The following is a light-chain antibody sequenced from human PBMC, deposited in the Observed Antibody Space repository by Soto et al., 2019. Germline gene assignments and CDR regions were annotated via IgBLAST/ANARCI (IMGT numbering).Light chain of an antibody. V-gene: IGKV4-1*01. CDR3: QQCITSWT. CDR1: PSVLYSPTNKDY. Sequence: IVMTQSPDSLAVSLGERATINCKSSPSVLYSPTNKDYIAWYQQKPGQPPRLLIYWASTRESGVPDRFSGSGSGTDFTLTISSLQAEDVAVYHCQQCITSWTFGQGTKVEIK. CDR2: WAS. J-gene: IGKJ1*01.